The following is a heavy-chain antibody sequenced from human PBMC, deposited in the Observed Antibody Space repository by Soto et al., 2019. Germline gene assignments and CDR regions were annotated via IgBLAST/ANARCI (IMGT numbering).Heavy chain of an antibody. J-gene: IGHJ2*01. V-gene: IGHV4-59*12. CDR1: GCSISGYY. CDR3: ARAVHHPDSSRWYDRSLLARYFDL. Sequence: SETLSLTCSVSGCSISGYYWNWVRQPPGKGLEYIAYMHDSGNTNYNPSLRGRVTISVDKSKNQFSLKLSSVTAADTAVYYCARAVHHPDSSRWYDRSLLARYFDLWGRGTLVTVSS. D-gene: IGHD6-13*01. CDR2: MHDSGNT.